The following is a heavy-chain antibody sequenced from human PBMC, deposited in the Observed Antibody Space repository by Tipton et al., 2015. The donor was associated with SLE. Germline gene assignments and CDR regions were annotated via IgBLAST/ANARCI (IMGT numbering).Heavy chain of an antibody. CDR3: ATHRRWSSPLDS. CDR1: DYSFSNYG. J-gene: IGHJ5*01. D-gene: IGHD2-15*01. V-gene: IGHV1-18*01. CDR2: FSPYRGNT. Sequence: QSGAEVKKPGASVKVSCKASDYSFSNYGISWVRQGPGQGLEWIGWFSPYRGNTNPAQNLQGRVTMTADTSTSTAYMELRSLRSDDTAVYYCATHRRWSSPLDSWGQGTLVTVSS.